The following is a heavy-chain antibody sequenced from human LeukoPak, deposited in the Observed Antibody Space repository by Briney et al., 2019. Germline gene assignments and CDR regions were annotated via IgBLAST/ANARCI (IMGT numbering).Heavy chain of an antibody. CDR1: GGSISSYY. CDR2: IYYSGST. Sequence: PSETLSLTCTVSGGSISSYYWSWIRQPPGKGLEWIGYIYYSGSTNYNPSLKSRVTISVDTSKNQFSLKLSSVTAADTAVYYCARAKSGSDAFDIWGQGTMVTVSS. J-gene: IGHJ3*02. D-gene: IGHD3-22*01. CDR3: ARAKSGSDAFDI. V-gene: IGHV4-59*08.